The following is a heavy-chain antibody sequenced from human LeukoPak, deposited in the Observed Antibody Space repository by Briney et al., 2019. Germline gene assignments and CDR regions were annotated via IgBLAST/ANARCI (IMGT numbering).Heavy chain of an antibody. D-gene: IGHD3-3*01. CDR3: ARDHYDFWSGYYEVCLDY. CDR2: ISSNGGST. V-gene: IGHV3-64*01. J-gene: IGHJ4*02. CDR1: GFTFSSYA. Sequence: GGSLRLSCAASGFTFSSYAMLWVRQAPGKGLEYVSAISSNGGSTYYANSVKGRFTISRDNSKNTLYLQMGSLRAEDMAVYYCARDHYDFWSGYYEVCLDYWGQGTLVTVSS.